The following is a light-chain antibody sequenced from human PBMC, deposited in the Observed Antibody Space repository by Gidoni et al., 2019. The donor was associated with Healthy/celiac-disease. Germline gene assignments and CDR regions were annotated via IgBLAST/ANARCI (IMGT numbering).Light chain of an antibody. CDR2: CAS. CDR3: QQYYSTPLT. CDR1: QSVLYSSNNKNY. J-gene: IGKJ1*01. V-gene: IGKV4-1*01. Sequence: DIVMTQSPDSLAVSLGERATINCKSSQSVLYSSNNKNYLAWYQQKPGQPPKLLIYCASTRESGVPDRFSGSGSGTDFTLTISSLQAEDVAVYYCQQYYSTPLTFXQXTKVEIK.